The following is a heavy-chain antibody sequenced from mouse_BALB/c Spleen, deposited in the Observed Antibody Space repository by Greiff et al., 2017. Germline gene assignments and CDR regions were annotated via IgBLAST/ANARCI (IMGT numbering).Heavy chain of an antibody. D-gene: IGHD3-3*01. CDR2: IDPSDSET. J-gene: IGHJ3*01. CDR1: GYTFTSYW. CDR3: ARGGGRGFAY. V-gene: IGHV1-69*02. Sequence: QVQLQQPGAELVKPGAPVKLSCKASGYTFTSYWMNWVKQRPGRGLEWIGRIDPSDSETHYNQKFKDKATLTVDKSSSTAYIQLSSLTSEDSAVYYCARGGGRGFAYWGQGTLVTVSA.